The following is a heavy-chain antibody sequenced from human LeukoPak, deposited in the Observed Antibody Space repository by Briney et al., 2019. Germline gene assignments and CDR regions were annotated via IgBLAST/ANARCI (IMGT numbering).Heavy chain of an antibody. J-gene: IGHJ4*02. Sequence: PGGSLRLSCAASGFTFSSYAMSWVRQAPGKGLEWVSAISGSGGSTYYADSVKGRFTISRDNSKNTLYLQMNSLRAEDTAVYYCANGPASMIVVVPPTIEALKYWGKEPLVTVSS. CDR1: GFTFSSYA. D-gene: IGHD3-22*01. CDR3: ANGPASMIVVVPPTIEALKY. CDR2: ISGSGGST. V-gene: IGHV3-23*01.